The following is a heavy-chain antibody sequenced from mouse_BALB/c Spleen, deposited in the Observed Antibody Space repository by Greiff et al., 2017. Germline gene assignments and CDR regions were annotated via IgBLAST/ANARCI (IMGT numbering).Heavy chain of an antibody. CDR1: GYTFTSYW. V-gene: IGHV1-69*02. J-gene: IGHJ4*01. D-gene: IGHD2-4*01. Sequence: QVQLQQPGAELVRPGASVKLSCKASGYTFTSYWINWVKQRPGQGLEWIGNIYPSDSYTNYNQKFKDKATLTVDKSSSTAYMQLSSPTSEDSAVYYCTRGLRGAMDYWGQGTSVTVAS. CDR2: IYPSDSYT. CDR3: TRGLRGAMDY.